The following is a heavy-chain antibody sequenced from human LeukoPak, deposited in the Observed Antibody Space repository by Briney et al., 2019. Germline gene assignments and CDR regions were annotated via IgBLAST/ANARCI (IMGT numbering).Heavy chain of an antibody. V-gene: IGHV3-30-3*01. CDR3: ARYDYYYYMDV. CDR1: GFTFSNYG. CDR2: ISYDGSNK. J-gene: IGHJ6*03. Sequence: PGGSLRLSCAASGFTFSNYGMHWVRQAPGKGLEWVAVISYDGSNKYDADSVKGRFTISRDNSKNTLYLQMNSLREKDTAVYYCARYDYYYYMDVWGKGTTVTVSS.